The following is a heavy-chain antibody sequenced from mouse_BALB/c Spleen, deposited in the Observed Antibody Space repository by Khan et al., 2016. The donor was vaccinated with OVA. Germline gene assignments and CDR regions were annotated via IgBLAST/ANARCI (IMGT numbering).Heavy chain of an antibody. D-gene: IGHD1-1*01. J-gene: IGHJ2*01. V-gene: IGHV3-2*02. CDR3: ASWRLLLRYPGSFAY. CDR2: IGYSGST. Sequence: EVKLLESGPGLLKPSQSLSLTCTVTGYSITSDYAWNWLRQFPGNKLECMAYIGYSGSTTYNPSLRRRFSISRDTAKNQLFLQLTSVTTEDTATYYSASWRLLLRYPGSFAYWGQGTTLTVSS. CDR1: GYSITSDYA.